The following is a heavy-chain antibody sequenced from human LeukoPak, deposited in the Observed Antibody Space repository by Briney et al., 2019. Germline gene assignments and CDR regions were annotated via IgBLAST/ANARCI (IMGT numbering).Heavy chain of an antibody. CDR1: GGSFSGYY. Sequence: PSETLSLTCAVYGGSFSGYYWSWIRQPPGKGLEWIGEINHSGSTYYNPSLKSRVTISVDTSKNQCSLKLSSVTAADTAVYYCARSGYSSGWYRVDYWGQGTLVTVSS. CDR2: INHSGST. CDR3: ARSGYSSGWYRVDY. V-gene: IGHV4-34*01. D-gene: IGHD6-19*01. J-gene: IGHJ4*02.